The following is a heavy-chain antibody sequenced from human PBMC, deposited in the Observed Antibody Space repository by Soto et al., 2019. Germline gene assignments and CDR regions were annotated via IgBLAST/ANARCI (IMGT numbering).Heavy chain of an antibody. J-gene: IGHJ6*02. Sequence: PGGSLRLSCAASGFTFSSYSMNWVRQAPGKGLEWVSSISSSSSYIYYADSVKGRFTISRDNAKNSLYLQMNSLRAEDTAVYYCAKAARPYYYYGMDVWGQGTTVTVSS. CDR2: ISSSSSYI. V-gene: IGHV3-21*01. CDR3: AKAARPYYYYGMDV. CDR1: GFTFSSYS. D-gene: IGHD6-6*01.